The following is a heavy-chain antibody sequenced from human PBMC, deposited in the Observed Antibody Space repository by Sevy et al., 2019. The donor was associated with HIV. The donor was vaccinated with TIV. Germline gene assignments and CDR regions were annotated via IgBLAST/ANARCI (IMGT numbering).Heavy chain of an antibody. D-gene: IGHD2-2*01. Sequence: ASMKVSCKASGYTFTSYGISWVRQAPGQGPEWMGWISVYNVNTNYAQKLQGRVSMTTDTSTSTAYMELRSLRSDDTAVYYCARDDCSRTSCHGSLLYWGQGTLVTVSS. J-gene: IGHJ4*02. V-gene: IGHV1-18*01. CDR3: ARDDCSRTSCHGSLLY. CDR1: GYTFTSYG. CDR2: ISVYNVNT.